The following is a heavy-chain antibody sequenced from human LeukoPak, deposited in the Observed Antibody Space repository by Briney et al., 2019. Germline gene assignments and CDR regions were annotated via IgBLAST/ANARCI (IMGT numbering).Heavy chain of an antibody. Sequence: ASVKVSCKASGYSFTSYGISWVRQAPGQGLEWMGWISAYNGNTNYAQKLQGRVTMTTDTSTSTAYMELRSLRSDDTAVYYCARVRGEYSSSRFDPWGQGTLVTVSS. CDR3: ARVRGEYSSSRFDP. CDR1: GYSFTSYG. J-gene: IGHJ5*02. CDR2: ISAYNGNT. V-gene: IGHV1-18*01. D-gene: IGHD6-13*01.